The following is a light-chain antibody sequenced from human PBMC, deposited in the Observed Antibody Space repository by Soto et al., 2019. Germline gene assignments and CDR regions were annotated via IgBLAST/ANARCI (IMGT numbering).Light chain of an antibody. CDR1: SSDVGGYNY. CDR2: EVR. J-gene: IGLJ3*02. V-gene: IGLV2-8*01. CDR3: SSYAGSDAGV. Sequence: QSVLTQPPSASGSPGQSVTISCTGTSSDVGGYNYVSWYQHHPGKAPKVMIYEVRMRPSGVPDRFSGSKSGNTASLTVSGLQAEDEADYYCSSYAGSDAGVFGGGTQLTVL.